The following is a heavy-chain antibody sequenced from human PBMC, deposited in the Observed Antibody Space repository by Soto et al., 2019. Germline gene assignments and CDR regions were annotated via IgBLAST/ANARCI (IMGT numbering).Heavy chain of an antibody. J-gene: IGHJ4*02. CDR1: GGSFSGYY. CDR2: INHCGST. V-gene: IGHV4-34*01. CDR3: ARSRAYDYVWGSYRPASFHC. Sequence: QVQLQQWGAGLLKPSETLSLTCAVYGGSFSGYYWSWVRQPPGKGLEWIGEINHCGSTNYNPSPKRRVSIAVDTSKGQFSLKLGSVTAADSAVYYCARSRAYDYVWGSYRPASFHCWGQGTLVTVS. D-gene: IGHD3-16*02.